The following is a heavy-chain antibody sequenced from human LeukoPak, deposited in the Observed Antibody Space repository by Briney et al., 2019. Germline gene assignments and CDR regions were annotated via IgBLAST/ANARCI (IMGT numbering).Heavy chain of an antibody. CDR3: VKFRRNGIGASCYALDY. V-gene: IGHV1-69*05. Sequence: VASVKVSCKASGGTFSSYAISWVRQGPGQGLEWMGGTIPIFGTANYAQKFQGRVTITTDESTSTAYMELSSLRYEDTAVYYCVKFRRNGIGASCYALDYWGQGTLLTVSS. CDR2: TIPIFGTA. J-gene: IGHJ4*02. CDR1: GGTFSSYA. D-gene: IGHD2-2*01.